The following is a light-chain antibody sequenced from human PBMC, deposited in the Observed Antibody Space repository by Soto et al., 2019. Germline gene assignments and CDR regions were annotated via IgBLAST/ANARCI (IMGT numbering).Light chain of an antibody. J-gene: IGLJ1*01. CDR3: CSYASSTSYV. V-gene: IGLV2-14*03. CDR2: DVS. Sequence: QFVLTPPASVSGSPGQPITLPCPGTSSDVGGYNFVTWYQQHPGEAPKLMIHDVSSRASGVPNRFSGSKSGTTASLTISGLQAEDEADYYCCSYASSTSYVFGTGTKVTVL. CDR1: SSDVGGYNF.